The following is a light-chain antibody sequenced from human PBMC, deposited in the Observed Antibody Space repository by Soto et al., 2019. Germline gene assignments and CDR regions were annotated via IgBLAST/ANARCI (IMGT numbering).Light chain of an antibody. CDR3: CSFVRTNGLL. CDR2: EVN. Sequence: QSALTQPASVSGSPGQSITISCTGTSSDVGSYDLVSWYQHHSGKAPKIIIYEVNKRPSGISERFSGSKSGNTASLTISGLQAEDEADYFCCSFVRTNGLLFGGGTKLTVL. V-gene: IGLV2-23*02. CDR1: SSDVGSYDL. J-gene: IGLJ2*01.